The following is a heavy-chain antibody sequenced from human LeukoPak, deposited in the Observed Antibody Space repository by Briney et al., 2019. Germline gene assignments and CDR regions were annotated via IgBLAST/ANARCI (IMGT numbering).Heavy chain of an antibody. CDR2: VYHDGGT. CDR3: ARYDNCGSALEN. CDR1: GGSVSSSKW. Sequence: PSETLSLTCVVSGGSVSSSKWWSWVRQPPGKGLEWIGQVYHDGGTKYNPSLKSRVTILVDKSKNQFSLKLSSVTAADTAVYYCARYDNCGSALENWGQGTLVTVSS. D-gene: IGHD3-22*01. J-gene: IGHJ4*02. V-gene: IGHV4-4*02.